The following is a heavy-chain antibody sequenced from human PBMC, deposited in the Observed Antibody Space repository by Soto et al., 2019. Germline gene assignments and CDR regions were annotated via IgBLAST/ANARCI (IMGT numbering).Heavy chain of an antibody. CDR2: IIPIFGTA. CDR1: GGTFSSYA. J-gene: IGHJ6*02. V-gene: IGHV1-69*13. D-gene: IGHD1-26*01. CDR3: ARVGYSGSYYIRPGYYGMDV. Sequence: SVKVSCKASGGTFSSYAISWVRQAPGQGLEWMGGIIPIFGTANYAQKFQGRVTITADESTSTAYMELSSLRSEDTAVYYCARVGYSGSYYIRPGYYGMDVWGQGTTVTVS.